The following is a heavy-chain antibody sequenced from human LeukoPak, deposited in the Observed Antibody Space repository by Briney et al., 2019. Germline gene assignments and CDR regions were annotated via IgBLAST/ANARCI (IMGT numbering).Heavy chain of an antibody. CDR3: ASLGYCSSTSCFDY. CDR2: IYYSGST. CDR1: GGSISSYY. V-gene: IGHV4-59*01. J-gene: IGHJ4*02. D-gene: IGHD2-2*01. Sequence: SETLSLTCTVSGGSISSYYWSWIRQPPGKGLEWIGYIYYSGSTNYNPTLKSRVTISVDTSKNQFSLKLSSVTAADTAVYYCASLGYCSSTSCFDYWGQGTLVTVSS.